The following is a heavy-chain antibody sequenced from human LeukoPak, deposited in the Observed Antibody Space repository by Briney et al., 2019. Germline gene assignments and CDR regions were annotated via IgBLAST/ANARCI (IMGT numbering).Heavy chain of an antibody. CDR3: ARIYDSSGYRHFDY. CDR1: GGSISSYY. CDR2: IYTSGST. Sequence: SETLSLTCTVSGGSISSYYWSWIRQPPGKGLEWIGYIYTSGSTNYNPSLKSQVTISVDTSKNQFSLKLSSVTAADTAVYYCARIYDSSGYRHFDYWGQGTLVTVSS. J-gene: IGHJ4*02. D-gene: IGHD3-22*01. V-gene: IGHV4-4*09.